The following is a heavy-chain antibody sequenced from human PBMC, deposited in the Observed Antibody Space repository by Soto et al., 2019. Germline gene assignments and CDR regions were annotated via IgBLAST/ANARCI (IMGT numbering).Heavy chain of an antibody. Sequence: LRLSCAASGFTFNSYGMHWVRQGTGKGLEWVALISYDGSDKYYPDSVKGRFTISRDDSKSTLYLQMNSLRAEDTAIYYCARNSGTYPPPMVVHGGQGTLVTVSS. CDR1: GFTFNSYG. V-gene: IGHV3-30*03. D-gene: IGHD1-26*01. CDR3: ARNSGTYPPPMVVH. J-gene: IGHJ4*02. CDR2: ISYDGSDK.